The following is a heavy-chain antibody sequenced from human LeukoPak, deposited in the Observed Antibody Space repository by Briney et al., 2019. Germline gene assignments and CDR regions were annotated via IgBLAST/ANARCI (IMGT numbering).Heavy chain of an antibody. CDR3: ARHGRGSSGWFNWFDP. Sequence: PSETLSLTCTVSGGSISSYYWSWIRQPPGKGLEWIGYIYNTGSTNYNPSLESRATISLDTSKNQFSLRLSSVTAADTAVYYCARHGRGSSGWFNWFDPWGQGTLVTVSS. CDR2: IYNTGST. V-gene: IGHV4-59*08. J-gene: IGHJ5*02. D-gene: IGHD6-19*01. CDR1: GGSISSYY.